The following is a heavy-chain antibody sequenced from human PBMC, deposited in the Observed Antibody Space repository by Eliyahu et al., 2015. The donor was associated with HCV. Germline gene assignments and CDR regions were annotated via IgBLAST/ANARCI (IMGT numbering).Heavy chain of an antibody. CDR2: ISGNDDTT. V-gene: IGHV3-23*01. J-gene: IGHJ4*02. D-gene: IGHD2/OR15-2a*01. CDR1: GLTFTNFA. CDR3: AKAPLWPDEFYLDY. Sequence: VHLLESGGGLVQPGGSLRLSCAASGLTFTNFAMSWVRQAPGKGGEWVSAISGNDDTTYYVDSVKGRFTISRDKSKNTVYLQMNSLRAEDTAVYHCAKAPLWPDEFYLDYWGQGTLVTVSS.